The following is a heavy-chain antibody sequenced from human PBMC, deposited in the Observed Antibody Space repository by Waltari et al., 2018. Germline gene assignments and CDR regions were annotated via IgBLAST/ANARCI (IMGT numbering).Heavy chain of an antibody. J-gene: IGHJ4*02. CDR2: SSGSGGST. CDR1: GFTVSSYA. D-gene: IGHD3-16*01. Sequence: EVQLLESGGGLVQPGGSLRLYGAAPGFTVSSYAMSWVRQAPGKGLEWVSASSGSGGSTYYADSVKGRFTISRDKSKNTLYLQMNSLRAEDTAVYYCANVGGIGGFDYWGQGTLVTVSS. V-gene: IGHV3-23*01. CDR3: ANVGGIGGFDY.